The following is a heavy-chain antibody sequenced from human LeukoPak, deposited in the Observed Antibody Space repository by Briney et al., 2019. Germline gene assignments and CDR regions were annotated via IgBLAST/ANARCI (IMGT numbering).Heavy chain of an antibody. CDR3: ARLLVGSGSYYNSGRIVLPYYYYYYMDV. D-gene: IGHD3-10*01. CDR1: GDSISSSSYY. Sequence: PSDTLSLTCTVSGDSISSSSYYWSWIRQPPGKGLEWIGEINHSGSTNYNPSLKSRVTISVDTSKNQFSLKLSSVTAADTAVYYCARLLVGSGSYYNSGRIVLPYYYYYYMDVWGKGTTVTISS. J-gene: IGHJ6*03. CDR2: INHSGST. V-gene: IGHV4-39*07.